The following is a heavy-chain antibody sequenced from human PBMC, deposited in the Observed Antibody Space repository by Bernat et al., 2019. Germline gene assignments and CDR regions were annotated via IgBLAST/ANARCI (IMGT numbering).Heavy chain of an antibody. CDR1: GYTFTSYG. D-gene: IGHD2-2*02. J-gene: IGHJ5*02. V-gene: IGHV1-18*01. CDR3: ARDYHCVSTTCYILGLGGTDCFDP. CDR2: IGAYNGNT. Sequence: QVQLVQSGAEVKKPGASVKVSCKASGYTFTSYGISWVRQAPGQGLEWMGWIGAYNGNTNYAQKFKDRVTLTTDTPTSTVYMELRSLRSDDTAIYYCARDYHCVSTTCYILGLGGTDCFDPWGQGTLVTVSS.